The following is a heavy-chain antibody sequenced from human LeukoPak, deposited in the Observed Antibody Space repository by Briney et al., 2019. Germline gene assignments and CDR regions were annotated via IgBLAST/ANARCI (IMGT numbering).Heavy chain of an antibody. J-gene: IGHJ4*02. D-gene: IGHD2-15*01. V-gene: IGHV1-8*01. CDR3: ARGRRGSYYFDY. Sequence: ASVKVSCKAFGYTFTSYDINWVRQATGQGLEWMGWMNPNSGNTGYAQKFQGRVTMTRNTSISTAYMELSSLRSEDTAMYYCARGRRGSYYFDYWGQGTLVTVSS. CDR1: GYTFTSYD. CDR2: MNPNSGNT.